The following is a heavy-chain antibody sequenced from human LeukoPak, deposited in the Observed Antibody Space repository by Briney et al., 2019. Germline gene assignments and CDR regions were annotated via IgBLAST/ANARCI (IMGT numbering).Heavy chain of an antibody. Sequence: SETLSLTCTVSGGSISSYYWSWIRQPPGKGLEWIGYIYYSGSTNYNPSLKSRVTISVDTSKNQFSLKLSSVTAADTAVYYCARGGRQWRPRFDYWGQGTLVTVSS. V-gene: IGHV4-59*12. CDR3: ARGGRQWRPRFDY. CDR1: GGSISSYY. D-gene: IGHD6-19*01. CDR2: IYYSGST. J-gene: IGHJ4*02.